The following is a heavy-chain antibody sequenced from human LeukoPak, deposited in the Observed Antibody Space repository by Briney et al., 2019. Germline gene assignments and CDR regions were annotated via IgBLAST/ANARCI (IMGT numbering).Heavy chain of an antibody. CDR3: ARDNMYYDFWGVYLQTWFAP. Sequence: GASVKVSCKASGYTFTSYGISWVRQAPGQGLEWMGWISAYNGNTNYAQKLQGRVTMTTDTSTSTAYMELRSLRSDDTAVYYCARDNMYYDFWGVYLQTWFAPWGQETLVTVSS. D-gene: IGHD3-3*01. CDR1: GYTFTSYG. CDR2: ISAYNGNT. V-gene: IGHV1-18*01. J-gene: IGHJ5*02.